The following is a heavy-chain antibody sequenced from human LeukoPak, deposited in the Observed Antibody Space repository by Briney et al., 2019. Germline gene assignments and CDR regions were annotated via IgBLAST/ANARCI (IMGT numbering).Heavy chain of an antibody. J-gene: IGHJ4*02. D-gene: IGHD3-16*02. CDR3: ARAGYVWGSYRPFDY. Sequence: GGSLRLSCTASGFTFSSNEMNWVRQAPGKGLEWVSYISSSGGTIYYADSVKGRFTISRDNAKNSLYLQMNSLRAEDTAVYYCARAGYVWGSYRPFDYWAREPWSPSPQ. CDR1: GFTFSSNE. CDR2: ISSSGGTI. V-gene: IGHV3-48*03.